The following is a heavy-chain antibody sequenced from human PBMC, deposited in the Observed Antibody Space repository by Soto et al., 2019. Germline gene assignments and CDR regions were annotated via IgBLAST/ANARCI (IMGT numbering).Heavy chain of an antibody. D-gene: IGHD2-15*01. V-gene: IGHV3-33*01. Sequence: GGSLRLSCAASGFTFSSYGTHWVRQAPGKGLEWVAVIWYDGSNKYYADSVEGRFTISRDNSKNTLYLQMNSLRAEDTAVYYCAREGFPRPMHVWGQGTTVTVSS. CDR3: AREGFPRPMHV. CDR1: GFTFSSYG. J-gene: IGHJ6*02. CDR2: IWYDGSNK.